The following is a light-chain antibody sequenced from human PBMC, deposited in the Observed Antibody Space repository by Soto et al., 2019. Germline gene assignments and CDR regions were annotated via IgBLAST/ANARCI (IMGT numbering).Light chain of an antibody. Sequence: DIQMTQSPSTLSASVGDRVTITCRASQSLNNYLAWYQQKPGKAPKLLIYDASTLERGVPSRFSGSGSGTEFSLTINSLQSEDFGVYFCQQYDQWWTFGQGTKVDIK. J-gene: IGKJ1*01. CDR1: QSLNNY. CDR3: QQYDQWWT. CDR2: DAS. V-gene: IGKV1-5*01.